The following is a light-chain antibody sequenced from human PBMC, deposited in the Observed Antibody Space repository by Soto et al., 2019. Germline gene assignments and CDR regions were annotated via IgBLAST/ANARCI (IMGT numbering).Light chain of an antibody. CDR1: RGFGKD. V-gene: IGKV1-6*01. J-gene: IGKJ2*01. CDR2: AAS. CDR3: LQDYNYPYT. Sequence: AIQMTQSPSSLSASVGDRVTITCRASRGFGKDLGWYQQKPGKAPKLLIYAASSLQSGVPSRFSGSGSGTDFTLTISSLQPEDFATYYCLQDYNYPYTFGQGTKLEIK.